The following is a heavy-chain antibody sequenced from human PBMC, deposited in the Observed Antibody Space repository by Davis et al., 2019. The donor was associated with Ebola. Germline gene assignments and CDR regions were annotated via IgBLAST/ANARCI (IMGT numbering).Heavy chain of an antibody. Sequence: MPSETLSLTCTVSGGSISSSSYYWGWIRQPPGKGLEWIGSIYYSGSTYYNPSLKSRVTISVDTSKNQFSLKLSSVTAADTAVYYCARADYYVSGQIDPWGQGTLVTVSS. V-gene: IGHV4-39*01. CDR1: GGSISSSSYY. D-gene: IGHD3-10*01. J-gene: IGHJ5*02. CDR2: IYYSGST. CDR3: ARADYYVSGQIDP.